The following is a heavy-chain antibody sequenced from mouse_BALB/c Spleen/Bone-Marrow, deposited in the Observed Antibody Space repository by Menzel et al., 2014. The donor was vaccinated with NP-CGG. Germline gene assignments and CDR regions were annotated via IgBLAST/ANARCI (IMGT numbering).Heavy chain of an antibody. J-gene: IGHJ3*01. CDR2: IDPYYGNT. D-gene: IGHD2-3*01. CDR3: AIKSYEGGFAY. V-gene: IGHV1-39*01. CDR1: GYSFTGYN. Sequence: QLQESGPELEKPGASVKISCKASGYSFTGYNMNWVKQSNGKSLEWIGSIDPYYGNTTYNQKFKGKATLTVDKSSSTAYMQLKSLTSEDSVVYYCAIKSYEGGFAYWGQGTLVTVSA.